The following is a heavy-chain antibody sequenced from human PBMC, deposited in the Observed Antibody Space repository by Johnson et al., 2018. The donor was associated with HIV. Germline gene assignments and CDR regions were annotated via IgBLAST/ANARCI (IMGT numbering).Heavy chain of an antibody. D-gene: IGHD3-10*01. V-gene: IGHV3-9*01. J-gene: IGHJ3*02. CDR1: GFTFDDYA. CDR2: ISWNSGSI. Sequence: VQLVESGGGVVRRGGSLRLSCAASGFTFDDYAMHWVRQVPGKGLEWVSGISWNSGSIGYVDSVKGRFPVSRDNAKKFLYLHMNSLRAEDTALYYCAKERYSYGSGSGIDAFDIWGQGTMVTVPS. CDR3: AKERYSYGSGSGIDAFDI.